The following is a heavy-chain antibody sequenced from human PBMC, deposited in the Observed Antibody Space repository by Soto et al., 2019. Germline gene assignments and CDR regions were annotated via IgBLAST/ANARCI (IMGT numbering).Heavy chain of an antibody. V-gene: IGHV4-59*01. D-gene: IGHD2-21*01. CDR2: IYYSGST. CDR3: GRDPSPLPGYYYFDF. J-gene: IGHJ4*01. CDR1: GGSLSSYY. Sequence: SSETLSLTCTVSGGSLSSYYWSWIRQPPGKGLEWIGYIYYSGSTNYNPSLKSRVTISVDTSKNQFSLKLSSVTAADPAVYYCGRDPSPLPGYYYFDFWRPGTLVTVSS.